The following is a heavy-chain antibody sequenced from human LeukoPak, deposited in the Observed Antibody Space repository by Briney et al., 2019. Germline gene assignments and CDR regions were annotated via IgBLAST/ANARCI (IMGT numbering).Heavy chain of an antibody. CDR3: AKGAFRDQVQGYYYMDV. V-gene: IGHV3-7*01. CDR1: GFNFSSYW. Sequence: GGSLRLSCAASGFNFSSYWMSWVRQVPGKGLEWVANIKQDGSEKYYVDSVKGRFIISRDNAKNSLYLQMNSLRAEDTAVYYCAKGAFRDQVQGYYYMDVWGKGTTVTVSS. D-gene: IGHD3-10*01. J-gene: IGHJ6*03. CDR2: IKQDGSEK.